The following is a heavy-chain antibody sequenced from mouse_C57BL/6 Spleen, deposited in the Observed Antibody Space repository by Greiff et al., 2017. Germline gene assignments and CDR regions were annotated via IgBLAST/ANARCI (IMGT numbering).Heavy chain of an antibody. J-gene: IGHJ3*01. Sequence: EVQLQESGGGLVQPGGSLKLSCAASGFTFSDYYMYWVRQTPEKRLEWVAYISNGGGSTYYPDTVKGRFTISRDNAKNTLYLQMSRLKSEDTAMYYCARQGYGNYEFAYWGQGTLVTVSA. V-gene: IGHV5-12*01. CDR3: ARQGYGNYEFAY. D-gene: IGHD2-1*01. CDR1: GFTFSDYY. CDR2: ISNGGGST.